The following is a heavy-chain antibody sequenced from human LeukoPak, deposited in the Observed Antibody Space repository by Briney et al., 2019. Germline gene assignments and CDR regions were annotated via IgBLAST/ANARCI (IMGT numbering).Heavy chain of an antibody. J-gene: IGHJ4*02. CDR3: ARDAGPITIFGVVGHPFDY. CDR2: IWYDGSNK. CDR1: GFTFSSYG. D-gene: IGHD3-3*01. V-gene: IGHV3-33*08. Sequence: GGSLRLPCAASGFTFSSYGMHWVRQAPGKGLEWVAVIWYDGSNKYYADSVKGRFTISRDNSKNTLYLQMNSLRAEDTAVYYCARDAGPITIFGVVGHPFDYWGQGTLVTVSS.